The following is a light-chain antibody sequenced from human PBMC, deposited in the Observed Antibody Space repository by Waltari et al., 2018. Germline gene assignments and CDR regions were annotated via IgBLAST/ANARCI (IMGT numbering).Light chain of an antibody. CDR2: DAS. CDR1: QDITNC. V-gene: IGKV1-33*01. Sequence: DIQMTQSPSSLSASVGDRVTITCQASQDITNCLNWYQQKPGQAPKLLIYDASNLQTGVPSRFSGRGFGTDFTFTISSLQPEDVATYYCQQYDVLQYTFGPGTKVNL. J-gene: IGKJ3*01. CDR3: QQYDVLQYT.